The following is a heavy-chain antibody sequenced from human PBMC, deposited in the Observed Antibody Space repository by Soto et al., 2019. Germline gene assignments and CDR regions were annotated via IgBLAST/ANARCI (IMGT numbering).Heavy chain of an antibody. D-gene: IGHD4-17*01. CDR2: IYYSVST. CDR3: ARGSTTEKVDS. Sequence: SETLSLTCTVSGGSISSSSYYWGWIRQPPGKGLEWLGSIYYSVSTYYNPSLKSRVTISVDTSKNQFSLKLTSVTAADTAVYYCARGSTTEKVDSWGQGTLVTVSS. CDR1: GGSISSSSYY. V-gene: IGHV4-39*01. J-gene: IGHJ4*02.